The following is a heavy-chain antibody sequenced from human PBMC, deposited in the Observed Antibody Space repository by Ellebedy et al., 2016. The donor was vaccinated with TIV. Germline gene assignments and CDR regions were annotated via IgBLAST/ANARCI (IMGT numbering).Heavy chain of an antibody. CDR1: GFMFSSYG. D-gene: IGHD2-21*02. CDR3: ARNRGYCGGDCYSSLDGMDV. Sequence: GESLKISCAASGFMFSSYGMTWVRQAPGKGLEWVSSTTASGLSTYYADSVKGRFTVSRDNSRNTLYLQMNSLRAEDTAVYYCARNRGYCGGDCYSSLDGMDVWGQGTTVTVSS. J-gene: IGHJ6*02. V-gene: IGHV3-23*01. CDR2: TTASGLST.